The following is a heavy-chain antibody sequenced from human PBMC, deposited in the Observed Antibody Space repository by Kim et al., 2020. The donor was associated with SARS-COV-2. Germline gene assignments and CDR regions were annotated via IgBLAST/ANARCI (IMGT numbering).Heavy chain of an antibody. CDR2: INAGNGNT. CDR1: GYTFTSYA. V-gene: IGHV1-3*01. J-gene: IGHJ4*02. CDR3: AREGGLRYFDWLAPRFDY. D-gene: IGHD3-9*01. Sequence: ASVKVSCKASGYTFTSYAMHWVRQAPGQRLEWMGWINAGNGNTKYSQKFQGRVTITRDTSASTAYMELSSLRSEDTAVYYCAREGGLRYFDWLAPRFDYWGQGTLVTVSS.